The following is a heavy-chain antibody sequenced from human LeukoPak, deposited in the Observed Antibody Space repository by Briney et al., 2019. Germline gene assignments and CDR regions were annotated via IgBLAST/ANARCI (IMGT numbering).Heavy chain of an antibody. CDR2: IYHSGST. J-gene: IGHJ4*02. V-gene: IGHV4-30-2*01. CDR3: ARVATSGGYYFDY. CDR1: GASFSTYS. D-gene: IGHD3-10*01. Sequence: PSETLSLTCAVYGASFSTYSWSWIRQPPGKGLEWIGYIYHSGSTYSNPSLKSRVTISVDRSKNQFSLKLSSVTAADTAVYYCARVATSGGYYFDYWGQGTLVTVSS.